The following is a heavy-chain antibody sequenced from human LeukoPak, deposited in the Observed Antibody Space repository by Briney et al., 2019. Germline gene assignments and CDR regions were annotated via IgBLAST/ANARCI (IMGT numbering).Heavy chain of an antibody. CDR1: GFPSSGNA. CDR3: AREEGDGYFDY. Sequence: GGPLRLPGAAPGFPSSGNAMHGFARAQGKGLGWVAVIWYDGSNKYYADSVKGRFTISRDNSKNTLYLQMNSLRAEDTAVYYCAREEGDGYFDYWGQGTLVTVSS. V-gene: IGHV3-33*01. CDR2: IWYDGSNK. J-gene: IGHJ4*02.